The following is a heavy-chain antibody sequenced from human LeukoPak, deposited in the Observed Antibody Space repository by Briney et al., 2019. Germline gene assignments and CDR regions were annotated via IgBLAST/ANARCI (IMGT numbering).Heavy chain of an antibody. V-gene: IGHV4-34*01. D-gene: IGHD6-19*01. CDR1: GGSFSGYY. CDR2: INHSGST. Sequence: KPSETLSLTCAVYGGSFSGYYWSWIRQPPGKGLEWIGEINHSGSTNYNPSLKSRVTISVDTSKNQFSLKLSSVTAADTAVYYCVRDTYSGWYRSPRKTGFFDYWGQGTLVTVSS. CDR3: VRDTYSGWYRSPRKTGFFDY. J-gene: IGHJ4*02.